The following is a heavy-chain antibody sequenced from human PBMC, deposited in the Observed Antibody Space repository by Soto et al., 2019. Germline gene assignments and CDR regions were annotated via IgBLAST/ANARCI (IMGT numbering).Heavy chain of an antibody. J-gene: IGHJ5*02. D-gene: IGHD2-15*01. V-gene: IGHV3-74*01. Sequence: GGSLRLSCAASGFTFSSYWMHWVRQAPGKGLVWVSRINSDGSSTSYADSVKGRFTISRDNAKNTLYLQMNSLRAEDTAVYYCAGGVVAATRREFDPWGQGTLVTVSS. CDR3: AGGVVAATRREFDP. CDR1: GFTFSSYW. CDR2: INSDGSST.